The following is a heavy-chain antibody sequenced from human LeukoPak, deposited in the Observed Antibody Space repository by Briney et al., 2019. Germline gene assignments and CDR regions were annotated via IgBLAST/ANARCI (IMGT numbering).Heavy chain of an antibody. J-gene: IGHJ6*02. CDR3: ARSRANWVPYYYGMDV. Sequence: SETLSLTCAVYGGSFSGYYWSWIRQPPGKGLEWIGEINHSGSTNYNPSLKSRVTISVDTSKNQFSLKLSSVIAADTVVYYCARSRANWVPYYYGMDVWGQGTTVTVSS. D-gene: IGHD7-27*01. V-gene: IGHV4-34*01. CDR1: GGSFSGYY. CDR2: INHSGST.